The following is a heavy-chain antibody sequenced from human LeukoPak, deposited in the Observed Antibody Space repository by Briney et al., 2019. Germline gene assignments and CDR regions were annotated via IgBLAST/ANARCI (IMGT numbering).Heavy chain of an antibody. D-gene: IGHD3-10*01. CDR1: GFTFSSYS. CDR3: AKRSRRLTIVRGVPREDV. CDR2: ISSSSSTI. V-gene: IGHV3-48*01. J-gene: IGHJ6*02. Sequence: PGGSLRLSCAASGFTFSSYSMNWVRQAPGKGLEWVSYISSSSSTIYYADSVKGRFTISRDNSKNTLYLRMNSLRAEDTAVYYCAKRSRRLTIVRGVPREDVWGQGTTVTVSS.